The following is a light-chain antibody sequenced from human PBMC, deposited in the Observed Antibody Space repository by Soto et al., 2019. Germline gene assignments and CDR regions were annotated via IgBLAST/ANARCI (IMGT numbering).Light chain of an antibody. J-gene: IGKJ2*01. Sequence: DIVMTQSPLSPPVTPGEPASISCRSSQSLLHSNGYYYLDWYLQKPGQSPQVLIYLGSNRASGVPDRFSGSGSGTDFTLKISRVEAEDVGVYYCMQALVTPYTFGQGTKLEIK. CDR1: QSLLHSNGYYY. CDR2: LGS. V-gene: IGKV2-28*01. CDR3: MQALVTPYT.